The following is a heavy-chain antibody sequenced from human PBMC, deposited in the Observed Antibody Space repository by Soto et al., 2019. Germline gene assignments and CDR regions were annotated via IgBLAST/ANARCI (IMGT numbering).Heavy chain of an antibody. CDR2: INAGNGKT. V-gene: IGHV1-3*01. Sequence: QVQLVQSGAEVKKPGASVKVSCKASGYTFTSYAMHWVRQAPGQRLEWMGWINAGNGKTKYSQKFQGRVTITRDTSASTAYMELSSLRSEDTAVYYCVRDDGYCSGTSCYYNWFDPWGQGTLVTVSS. J-gene: IGHJ5*02. CDR3: VRDDGYCSGTSCYYNWFDP. D-gene: IGHD2-2*03. CDR1: GYTFTSYA.